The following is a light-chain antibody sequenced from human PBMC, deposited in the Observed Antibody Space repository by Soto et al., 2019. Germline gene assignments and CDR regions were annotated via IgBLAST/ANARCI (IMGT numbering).Light chain of an antibody. Sequence: EILMTQSPATLSVSAGESATLSCRASQSVSSNLAWYQQQTGQAPRLLMNETSSRATSIPDRFSGSGSGTDFTLTISRLEPEDFAVYFCQQFGTSPLWTFGQGTKVDIK. V-gene: IGKV3-20*01. CDR3: QQFGTSPLWT. CDR1: QSVSSN. J-gene: IGKJ1*01. CDR2: ETS.